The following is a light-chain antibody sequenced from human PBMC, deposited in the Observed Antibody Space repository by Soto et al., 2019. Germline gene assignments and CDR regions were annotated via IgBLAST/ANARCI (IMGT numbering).Light chain of an antibody. J-gene: IGKJ4*01. V-gene: IGKV1-9*01. CDR3: QQLNSYRLT. Sequence: IQLTQSPSSLSASFGDRVTITCGASQAIRSHLAWYQQKPGKAPKLLVYVASTLKSGVPSRFRGSGSGTDFSLSINSLQPEDFETYYCQQLNSYRLTFGGGTKVDIK. CDR1: QAIRSH. CDR2: VAS.